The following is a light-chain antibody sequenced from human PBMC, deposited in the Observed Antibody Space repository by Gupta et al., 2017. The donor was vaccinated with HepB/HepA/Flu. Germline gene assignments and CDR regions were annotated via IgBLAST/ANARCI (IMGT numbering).Light chain of an antibody. CDR2: VAF. J-gene: IGKJ4*01. CDR1: QNVRRT. Sequence: EIALTQSPGTLSLSPGERATLSCSASQNVRRTLAWYQQKPGQPPRLLMYVAFTRASTVPARFSGTGSGTXFTLTIXSLQSEDFGVYCCQQDNDWPLSFGXGTKVEIK. V-gene: IGKV3-15*01. CDR3: QQDNDWPLS.